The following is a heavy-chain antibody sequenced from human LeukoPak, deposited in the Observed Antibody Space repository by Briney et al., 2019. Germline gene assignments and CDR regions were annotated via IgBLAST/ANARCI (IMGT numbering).Heavy chain of an antibody. CDR2: INQDGSEK. Sequence: GRSLRLSCAASGPTFDSHYMTSVRQTPEKGREWVANINQDGSEKNYVDSVKSRFTISRDNAKKSLYLQMNSLRAEDTAVYYCASAAGGESAYWGQGTLVTVRS. CDR1: GPTFDSHY. J-gene: IGHJ4*02. CDR3: ASAAGGESAY. V-gene: IGHV3-7*01. D-gene: IGHD3-16*01.